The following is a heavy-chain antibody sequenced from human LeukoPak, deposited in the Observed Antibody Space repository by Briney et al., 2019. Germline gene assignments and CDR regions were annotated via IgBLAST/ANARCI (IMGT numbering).Heavy chain of an antibody. J-gene: IGHJ3*02. D-gene: IGHD2-2*02. V-gene: IGHV4-34*01. CDR2: INHSGST. CDR1: GFTFSSYS. Sequence: PGGSLRLSCAASGFTFSSYSMNWVRQAPGKGLEWIGEINHSGSTNYNPSLKSRVTISVDTSKNQFSLKLSSVTAADTAVYYCARHLYEVARVAIHDAFDIWGQGTMVTVSS. CDR3: ARHLYEVARVAIHDAFDI.